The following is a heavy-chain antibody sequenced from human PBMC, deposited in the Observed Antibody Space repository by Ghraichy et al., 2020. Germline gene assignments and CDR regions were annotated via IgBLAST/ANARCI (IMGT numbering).Heavy chain of an antibody. D-gene: IGHD4-23*01. CDR1: GFTFRNSW. V-gene: IGHV3-7*04. CDR3: ARDLGDPVTPGIEFHY. CDR2: INLDGNKR. J-gene: IGHJ4*02. Sequence: GGSLRLSCEASGFTFRNSWMNWVRQAPGKGLECVATINLDGNKRYYMDSVKGRFTISRDTAKNSLYLQMNSLRAEDTAVYYCARDLGDPVTPGIEFHYWGQGTLVTVSS.